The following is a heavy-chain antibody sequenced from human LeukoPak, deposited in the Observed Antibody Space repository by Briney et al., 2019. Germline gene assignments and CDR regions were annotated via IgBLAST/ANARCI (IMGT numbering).Heavy chain of an antibody. CDR3: ATKGGFAD. V-gene: IGHV3-48*03. Sequence: GGSLRLSCAASGLSFGSYEMNWVRQAPGKGLEWISYISSTGSAIFYADYVTGRFTISRDNAKNSLYLQMNSLRAEDTAFYYCATKGGFADWGQGTLVTVSS. D-gene: IGHD5-12*01. J-gene: IGHJ4*02. CDR2: ISSTGSAI. CDR1: GLSFGSYE.